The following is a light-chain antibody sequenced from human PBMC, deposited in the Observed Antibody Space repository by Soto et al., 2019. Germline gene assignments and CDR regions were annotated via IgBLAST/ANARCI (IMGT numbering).Light chain of an antibody. CDR3: QQYNNWPLT. CDR2: GAS. CDR1: QSVSSK. V-gene: IGKV3-15*01. J-gene: IGKJ5*01. Sequence: EIVLTQSPATLSESPGERATRSCRASQSVSSKLAWYQQKPGQPPRLLIHGASTRATGIPARFSGSGSGTDFTLTISSLQSEDLAIYYCQQYNNWPLTFGQGTRLEIK.